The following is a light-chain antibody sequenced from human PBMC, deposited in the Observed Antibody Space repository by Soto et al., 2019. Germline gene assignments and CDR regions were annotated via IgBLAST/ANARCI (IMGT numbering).Light chain of an antibody. CDR1: QSISNT. CDR3: QQYYTRPHT. CDR2: DAA. J-gene: IGKJ1*01. V-gene: IGKV3-15*01. Sequence: EVVMTQSPATLSVSPGEGATLSCRASQSISNTLAWYQLKPAQSPRLLIYDAATTATGIPARFSGSGSGTEFTLTISSLQSEDFAVYYCQQYYTRPHTFGQGTKVEIK.